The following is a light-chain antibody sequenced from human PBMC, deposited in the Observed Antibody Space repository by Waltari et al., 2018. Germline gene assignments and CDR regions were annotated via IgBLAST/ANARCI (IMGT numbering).Light chain of an antibody. CDR1: SSDVGFYNY. J-gene: IGLJ3*02. CDR2: DVS. CDR3: NSYTGSSSWV. Sequence: QSALTQPASVSGSPGQSITISCYGTSSDVGFYNYVSWYQQHPGKAPKRMIYDVSQRPSGVSDRFSGSKSGNTASLTISGLQAEDEADYYCNSYTGSSSWVFGGGTKVTV. V-gene: IGLV2-14*01.